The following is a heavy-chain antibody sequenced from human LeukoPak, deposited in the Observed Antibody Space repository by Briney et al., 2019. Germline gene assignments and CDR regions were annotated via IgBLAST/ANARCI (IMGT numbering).Heavy chain of an antibody. CDR2: ISAYNGNT. Sequence: GASVKVSCKASGYTFTSYGISWVRQAPGQGLEWMGWISAYNGNTNYAQKLQGRVTMTTDTSTSTAYMELRSLRSDDTAVYYCARDRRLGSISGSPDPWGQGTLVTVSS. D-gene: IGHD6-13*01. CDR3: ARDRRLGSISGSPDP. V-gene: IGHV1-18*01. J-gene: IGHJ5*02. CDR1: GYTFTSYG.